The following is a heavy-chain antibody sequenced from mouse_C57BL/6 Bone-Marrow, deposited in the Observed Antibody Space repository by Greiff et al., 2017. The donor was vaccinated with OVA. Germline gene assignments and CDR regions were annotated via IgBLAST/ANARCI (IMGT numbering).Heavy chain of an antibody. J-gene: IGHJ4*01. Sequence: EVKLEESGEGLVKPGGSLKLSCAASGFTFSSYAMSWVRQTPEKRLEWVAYISSGGDYTYYADTVKGRSTLSRDNARNTQYLQMSSLKSEDTAMYKCKKLRDAMDYWGQGTSVTVSS. CDR2: ISSGGDYT. V-gene: IGHV5-9-1*02. CDR3: KKLRDAMDY. D-gene: IGHD1-1*01. CDR1: GFTFSSYA.